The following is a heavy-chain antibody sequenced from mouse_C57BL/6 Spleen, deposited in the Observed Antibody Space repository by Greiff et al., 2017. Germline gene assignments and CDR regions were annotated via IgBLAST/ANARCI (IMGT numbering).Heavy chain of an antibody. CDR2: IYPSDSET. CDR1: GYTFTSSW. CDR3: ARRMVYRYFDV. V-gene: IGHV1-61*01. Sequence: QVQLQQPGAELVRPGSSVKLSCKASGYTFTSSWMDWVKQRPGQGLEWIGNIYPSDSETHYNQKFKDKATLTVEKSSSTAYMQLSSLTSEDSAVYYCARRMVYRYFDVWGTGTTVTVSS. D-gene: IGHD2-3*01. J-gene: IGHJ1*03.